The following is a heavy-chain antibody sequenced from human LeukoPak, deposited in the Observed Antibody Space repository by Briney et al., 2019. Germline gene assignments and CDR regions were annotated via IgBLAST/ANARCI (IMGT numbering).Heavy chain of an antibody. CDR2: IYYSGST. D-gene: IGHD3-10*01. CDR3: ARAHITMVRGVIIPDAFDI. Sequence: SETLSLTCTVSGGSISSGGYYWSWIRQHPGKGLEWIGYIYYSGSTYYSPSLKSRVTISVDTSKNQFSLKLSSVTAADTAVYYCARAHITMVRGVIIPDAFDIWGQGTMVTVSS. J-gene: IGHJ3*02. CDR1: GGSISSGGYY. V-gene: IGHV4-31*03.